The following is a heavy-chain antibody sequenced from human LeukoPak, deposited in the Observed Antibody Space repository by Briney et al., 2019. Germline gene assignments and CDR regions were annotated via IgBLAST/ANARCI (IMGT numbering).Heavy chain of an antibody. CDR2: INAGNGNT. CDR1: GYTFTSYA. CDR3: ARVTINYRYGEGMDV. V-gene: IGHV1-3*01. J-gene: IGHJ6*02. D-gene: IGHD3-16*02. Sequence: ASVKVSCKASGYTFTSYAMHWVRQAPGQRLEWMGWINAGNGNTKYSQKFQGRVTITRDTSASTAYMELSSLRSEDTAVYYCARVTINYRYGEGMDVWGQGTTVTVSS.